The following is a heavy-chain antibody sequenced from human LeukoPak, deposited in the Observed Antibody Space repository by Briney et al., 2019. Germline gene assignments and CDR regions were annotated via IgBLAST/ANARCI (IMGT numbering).Heavy chain of an antibody. V-gene: IGHV3-33*08. D-gene: IGHD5-18*01. CDR3: ARGAKRGYSYGYLGY. J-gene: IGHJ4*02. CDR2: IWYDGSNK. CDR1: GFSLTHDA. Sequence: GGSLRLSCAASGFSLTHDAIHWVRQAPGKGLEWVAVIWYDGSNKYYADSVKGRFTISRDNSKNTLYLQMNSLRAEDTAVYYCARGAKRGYSYGYLGYWGQGTLVTVSS.